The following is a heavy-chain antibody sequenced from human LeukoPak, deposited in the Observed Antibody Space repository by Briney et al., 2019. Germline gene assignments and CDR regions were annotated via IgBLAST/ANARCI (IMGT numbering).Heavy chain of an antibody. Sequence: GGTLRLSCAASGFTFSSYGMHWVRQAPGKGLEGVEVISYDGSNKYYADSVKGRFTISRDNSKNRLYLQMNSLRAEDTAVYYCTKERWLITRFFDIWGQGKMVTVSS. V-gene: IGHV3-30*18. D-gene: IGHD3-3*01. CDR3: TKERWLITRFFDI. CDR1: GFTFSSYG. CDR2: ISYDGSNK. J-gene: IGHJ3*02.